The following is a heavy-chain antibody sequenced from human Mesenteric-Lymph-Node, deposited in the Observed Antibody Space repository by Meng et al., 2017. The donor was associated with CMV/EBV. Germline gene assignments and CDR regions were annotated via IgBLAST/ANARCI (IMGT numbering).Heavy chain of an antibody. CDR2: IYYSGST. V-gene: IGHV4-59*01. J-gene: IGHJ4*02. CDR3: ASGFYFDY. CDR1: GDYISSYY. D-gene: IGHD6-25*01. Sequence: TLSHTCTVSGDYISSYYRSWIRQPPGKGLEWIGYIYYSGSTNNNPSLKSRVTMSVDTSKNQFSLRLSSVTAADTAVYYCASGFYFDYWGPGTLVTVSS.